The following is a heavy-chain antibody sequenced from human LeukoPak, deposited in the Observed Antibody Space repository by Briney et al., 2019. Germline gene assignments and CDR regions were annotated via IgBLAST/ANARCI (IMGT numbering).Heavy chain of an antibody. CDR2: INPNSGGT. CDR1: GYTCTAIY. D-gene: IGHD3-22*01. V-gene: IGHV1-2*06. Sequence: ASVKVSCNASGYTCTAIYMHWVRQAPGQGREWMVRINPNSGGTNYAQKFHGRVTMTRDTSTSTAYMQLSRLRSDDTAVYYCAGNAYYYDSSGYNYWGQGTLVTVSS. CDR3: AGNAYYYDSSGYNY. J-gene: IGHJ4*02.